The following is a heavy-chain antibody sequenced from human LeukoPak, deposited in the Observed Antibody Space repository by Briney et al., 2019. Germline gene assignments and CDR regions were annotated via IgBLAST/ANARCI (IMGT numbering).Heavy chain of an antibody. CDR1: GFIFDDYG. D-gene: IGHD1-26*01. V-gene: IGHV3-20*04. CDR2: INWNGGST. CDR3: ARAHYSGSFGY. Sequence: GGSLRLSCAASGFIFDDYGMSWVRQAPGKGLEWVCGINWNGGSTGYADSVKGRFTISRDYAKNSLYLQMNSLRAEDTALYYCARAHYSGSFGYWGQGTLVTVSS. J-gene: IGHJ4*02.